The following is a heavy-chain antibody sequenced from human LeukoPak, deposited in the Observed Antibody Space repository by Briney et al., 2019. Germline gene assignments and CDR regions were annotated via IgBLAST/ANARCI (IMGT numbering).Heavy chain of an antibody. CDR2: ASPGGGTT. CDR3: ARSRSGSASWALQIFDN. J-gene: IGHJ4*02. D-gene: IGHD2-2*01. Sequence: GGSLRFSCPVSGFALGGEPLSWFRKSPPGGWRWSDSASPGGGTTYYADHVRGRFTISRDNSNNTLYVQMNSLRAEDTALYYCARSRSGSASWALQIFDNWGQGILVTVSS. CDR1: GFALGGEP. V-gene: IGHV3-23*01.